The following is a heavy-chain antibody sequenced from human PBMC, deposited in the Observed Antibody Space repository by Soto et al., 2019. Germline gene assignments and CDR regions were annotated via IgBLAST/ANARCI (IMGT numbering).Heavy chain of an antibody. V-gene: IGHV4-31*03. J-gene: IGHJ5*02. CDR2: IYYSGST. CDR1: GGSISSGGYY. CDR3: AREDGADNWFDP. Sequence: SETLSLTCTVSGGSISSGGYYWSWIRQHPGKGLEWIGYIYYSGSTYYNPSLKSRVTISVDTSKNQFSLKLSSVTAADTAVYYCAREDGADNWFDPWGQGTLVTVSS. D-gene: IGHD4-17*01.